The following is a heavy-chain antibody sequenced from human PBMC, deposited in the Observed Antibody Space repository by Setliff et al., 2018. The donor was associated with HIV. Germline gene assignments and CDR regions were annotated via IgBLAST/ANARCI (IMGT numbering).Heavy chain of an antibody. V-gene: IGHV4-61*09. J-gene: IGHJ2*01. CDR2: IYTSGKT. CDR3: ARAAYSGTYLWEPATDL. D-gene: IGHD1-26*01. CDR1: GDSITRGSYY. Sequence: SETLSLTCTVSGDSITRGSYYWSWIRQPAGKGLEWIGHIYTSGKTHYSPSLKSRITISADTSKNQLSLNLSSATAADTAVYYCARAAYSGTYLWEPATDLWGRGTLVTVS.